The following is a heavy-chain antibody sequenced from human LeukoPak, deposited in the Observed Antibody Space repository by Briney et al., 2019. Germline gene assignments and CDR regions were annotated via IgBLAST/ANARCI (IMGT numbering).Heavy chain of an antibody. V-gene: IGHV1-24*01. CDR3: ATAFGPWSAFDI. Sequence: ASVKVSCKVSGYTLTELSMHWVRQAPRKGLEWMGGFDPEDGETIYAQKFQGRVTMTEDTSTDTAYMELSSLRSEDTAVYYCATAFGPWSAFDIWGQGTMVTVSS. D-gene: IGHD3-16*01. CDR1: GYTLTELS. J-gene: IGHJ3*02. CDR2: FDPEDGET.